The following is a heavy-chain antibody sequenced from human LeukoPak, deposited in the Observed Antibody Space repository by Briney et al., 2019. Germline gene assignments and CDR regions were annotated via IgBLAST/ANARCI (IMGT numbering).Heavy chain of an antibody. Sequence: SETLSLTCTVSGGSISSYYWSWIRQPAGKGLEWIGRIYTSGSTNYNPSLKSRVTMSVDTSKNQFSLKLSSVTAADTAVYYCASTMVRGVLYYFDYWGQGTLVTVSS. V-gene: IGHV4-4*07. CDR1: GGSISSYY. D-gene: IGHD3-10*01. CDR2: IYTSGST. CDR3: ASTMVRGVLYYFDY. J-gene: IGHJ4*02.